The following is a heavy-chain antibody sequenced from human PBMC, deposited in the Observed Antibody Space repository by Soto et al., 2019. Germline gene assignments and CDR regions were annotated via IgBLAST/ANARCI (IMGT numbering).Heavy chain of an antibody. D-gene: IGHD3-16*01. CDR3: AMVDVYVTPSPQDV. CDR1: GYTFTRYG. V-gene: IGHV1-18*01. CDR2: INTYNGNT. J-gene: IGHJ6*02. Sequence: QVQLVQSGAEVKNPGASVKVSCKASGYTFTRYGIGWARQAPGQGLKWRGWINTYNGNTNYAQNVKGRVTLTTDTSTSTAYMELRSLRSNDTAIYYCAMVDVYVTPSPQDVWGQGTTVIVSS.